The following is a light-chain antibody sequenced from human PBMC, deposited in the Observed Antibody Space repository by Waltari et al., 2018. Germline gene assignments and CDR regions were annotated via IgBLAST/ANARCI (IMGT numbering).Light chain of an antibody. CDR2: DAP. CDR3: RQYANRPLT. J-gene: IGKJ4*01. CDR1: QDITIK. V-gene: IGKV1-33*01. Sequence: DIQMTQSPSSLSASVGDRVTITCQASQDITIKLNWCQQKPGKAPQVLIFDAPNSQAAVPLRVSGRGYGTNFAVTITSLQPEDVGTYYWRQYANRPLTLGGGPRVAIK.